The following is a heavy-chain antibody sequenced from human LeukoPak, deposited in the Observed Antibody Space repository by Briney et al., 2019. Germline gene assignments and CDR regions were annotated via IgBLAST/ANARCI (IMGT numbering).Heavy chain of an antibody. CDR3: AKEAYYGSGSWFDY. CDR1: GFTVSSNY. J-gene: IGHJ4*02. Sequence: GGSLRLSCAASGFTVSSNYMSWVRQAPGKGLEWVSVIYSGGSTYYADSVKGRFTISRDNSKNTLYLQMNSLRAEDTAVYYCAKEAYYGSGSWFDYWGQGTLVTVSS. D-gene: IGHD3-10*01. CDR2: IYSGGST. V-gene: IGHV3-53*01.